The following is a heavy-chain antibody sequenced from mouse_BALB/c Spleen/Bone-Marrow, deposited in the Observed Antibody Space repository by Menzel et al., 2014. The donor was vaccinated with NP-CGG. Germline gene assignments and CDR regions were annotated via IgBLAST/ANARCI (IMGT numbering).Heavy chain of an antibody. CDR3: ARHDGYFGAVDY. D-gene: IGHD2-3*01. Sequence: QVHVKQSGPGLVAPSQRLSITCTISGFSLISXGVHWVRPPPGKGLEWLXVIWSDGSTTYNSALKSRLSISEDNSKSQVFLKMNSLLTDDTAIYYCARHDGYFGAVDYWGQGTSVTVSS. J-gene: IGHJ4*01. V-gene: IGHV2-6-1*01. CDR2: IWSDGST. CDR1: GFSLISXG.